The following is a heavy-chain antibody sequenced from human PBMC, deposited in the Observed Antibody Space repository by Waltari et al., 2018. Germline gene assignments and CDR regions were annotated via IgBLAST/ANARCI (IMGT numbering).Heavy chain of an antibody. V-gene: IGHV4-34*01. CDR3: ARTSSLYPFDY. CDR2: INHSGST. D-gene: IGHD6-6*01. J-gene: IGHJ4*02. Sequence: QVQLQQLGAGLLKPSETLSLTCAVYGGSFSGYYCRWIRQPPGKGLEWIGEINHSGSTNYNPSLKSRVTISVDTSKNQFSLKLSSVTAADTAVYYCARTSSLYPFDYWGQGTLVTVSS. CDR1: GGSFSGYY.